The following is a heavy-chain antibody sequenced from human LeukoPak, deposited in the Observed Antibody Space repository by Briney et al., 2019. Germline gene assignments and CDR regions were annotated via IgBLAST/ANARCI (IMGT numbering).Heavy chain of an antibody. D-gene: IGHD5-24*01. CDR2: INHSGST. CDR1: GGSFSGYY. Sequence: PSETLSLTCAVYGGSFSGYYWSWIRQPPGKGLEWIGEINHSGSTNYNPSLKSRVTISVDTSKNQFSLKLSSVTAADTAVYYCARHPRRWLHQGYFDYWGQGTLVTVSS. V-gene: IGHV4-34*01. J-gene: IGHJ4*02. CDR3: ARHPRRWLHQGYFDY.